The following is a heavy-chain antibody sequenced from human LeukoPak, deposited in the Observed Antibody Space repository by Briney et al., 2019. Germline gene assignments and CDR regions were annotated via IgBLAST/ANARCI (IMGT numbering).Heavy chain of an antibody. D-gene: IGHD2-8*01. J-gene: IGHJ4*02. V-gene: IGHV4-34*01. Sequence: SETLSLTCAVYGGSFSGYYWSWIRQPPGKGLEWIGEINHSGSTNYNPSLKSRVTISVDRSKNQFSLKLSSVTAADTAVYYCARGGLMVYAIDYWGQGTLVTVSS. CDR2: INHSGST. CDR3: ARGGLMVYAIDY. CDR1: GGSFSGYY.